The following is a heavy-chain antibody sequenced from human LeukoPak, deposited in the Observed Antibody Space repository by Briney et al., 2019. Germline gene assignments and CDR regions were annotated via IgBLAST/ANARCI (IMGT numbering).Heavy chain of an antibody. CDR2: INQDGSKE. V-gene: IGHV3-7*01. Sequence: GGSLRLSCAASGFAFSDYWMTWVRQAPGKGLEWVAHINQDGSKEHYMDSVKARFTISRDNAKNSLSLQMNSLRAEDTAVYYCLCDSSGYHKYYYGMDVWGQGTTVTVSS. CDR3: LCDSSGYHKYYYGMDV. D-gene: IGHD3-22*01. J-gene: IGHJ6*02. CDR1: GFAFSDYW.